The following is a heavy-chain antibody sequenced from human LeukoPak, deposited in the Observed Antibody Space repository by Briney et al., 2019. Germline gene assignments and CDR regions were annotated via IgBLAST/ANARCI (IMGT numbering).Heavy chain of an antibody. Sequence: ASVKVSCKASGGTFNTSPLSWLRQAPGQGPEWMGGIIPFFGTANYAQKFQDRVTITADASSSTAYMELSSLRSEDTAVYYCARVVVTAPILGGPNWFDPWGQGTLVTVSS. V-gene: IGHV1-69*13. D-gene: IGHD2-21*02. CDR3: ARVVVTAPILGGPNWFDP. CDR2: IIPFFGTA. J-gene: IGHJ5*02. CDR1: GGTFNTSP.